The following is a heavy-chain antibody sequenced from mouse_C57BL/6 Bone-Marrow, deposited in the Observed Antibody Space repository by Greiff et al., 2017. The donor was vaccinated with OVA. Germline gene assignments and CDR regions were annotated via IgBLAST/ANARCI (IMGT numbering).Heavy chain of an antibody. CDR2: IYPRDGST. J-gene: IGHJ1*03. Sequence: VQLVESGPELVKPGASVKLSCKASGYTFTSYDINWVKQRPGQGLEWIGWIYPRDGSTKYNEKFKGKATLTVDTSSSTAYMELHSLTSEDSAVYFCALNWDWYFDVWGTGTTVTVSS. V-gene: IGHV1-85*01. CDR3: ALNWDWYFDV. D-gene: IGHD4-1*02. CDR1: GYTFTSYD.